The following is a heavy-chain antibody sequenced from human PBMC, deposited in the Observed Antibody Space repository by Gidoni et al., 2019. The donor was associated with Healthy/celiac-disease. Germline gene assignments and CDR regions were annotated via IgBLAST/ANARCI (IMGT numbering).Heavy chain of an antibody. Sequence: EVQLLESGGGLVQPGGSLRLSCAASGFTFLPYAMSWVRQAPGKGLEWGSAISGRGGSTYYADSVKGRFTISRDNSKNTLYLQMNSLRAEDTAVYYCAKESEGGIAVAGSDYWGQGTLVTVSS. D-gene: IGHD6-19*01. CDR3: AKESEGGIAVAGSDY. V-gene: IGHV3-23*01. CDR2: ISGRGGST. J-gene: IGHJ4*02. CDR1: GFTFLPYA.